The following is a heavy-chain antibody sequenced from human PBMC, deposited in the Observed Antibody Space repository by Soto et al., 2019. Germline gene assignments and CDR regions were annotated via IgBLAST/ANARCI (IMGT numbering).Heavy chain of an antibody. CDR1: GFSFSTYE. D-gene: IGHD6-13*01. CDR3: ARDRAAGGY. V-gene: IGHV3-48*03. CDR2: ISSGSDTI. Sequence: EVQLVESGGGLVQPGGSLRLSCAASGFSFSTYEMNWVRQAPGKGLEWVADISSGSDTIHYADSVRGRFTVSRDNAKNSLYLQMNSLRVEDTALYYCARDRAAGGYWGQGTLVTVSS. J-gene: IGHJ4*02.